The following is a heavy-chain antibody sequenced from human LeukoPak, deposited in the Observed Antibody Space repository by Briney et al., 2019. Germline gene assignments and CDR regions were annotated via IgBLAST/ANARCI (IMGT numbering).Heavy chain of an antibody. V-gene: IGHV3-23*01. J-gene: IGHJ4*02. CDR2: ISGSGGST. CDR1: GFTFSSYG. D-gene: IGHD3-22*01. Sequence: GGTLRLSCAASGFTFSSYGMSWVRQAPGKGLEWVSAISGSGGSTDYADSVKGRLTISRDNSKNTLYLQMNSLRAEDTAVYYCARGYYYYGTKTRPLDYWGQGTLVTVSS. CDR3: ARGYYYYGTKTRPLDY.